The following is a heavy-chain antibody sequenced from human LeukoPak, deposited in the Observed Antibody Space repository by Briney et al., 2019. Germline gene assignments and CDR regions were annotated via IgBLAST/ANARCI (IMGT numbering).Heavy chain of an antibody. V-gene: IGHV1-18*04. Sequence: ASVKVSFKASGYTFTRYGITWVRQAPGQGLEGMGWISTYDGDTYYAQKFQGRVTMTRDTSTSTAYMELRGLRSDDTALYYCARDVFNRCIGGICPIDDWGQGTLVTVYS. CDR3: ARDVFNRCIGGICPIDD. CDR1: GYTFTRYG. CDR2: ISTYDGDT. J-gene: IGHJ4*02. D-gene: IGHD2-15*01.